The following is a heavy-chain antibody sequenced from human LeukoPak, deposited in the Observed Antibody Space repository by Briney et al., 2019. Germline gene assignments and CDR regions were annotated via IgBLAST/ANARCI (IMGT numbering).Heavy chain of an antibody. CDR2: IYTSGST. Sequence: SETLSLTCTVSGGSISSYYWSWIRQPAGKGLEWIGRIYTSGSTNYNPSLKSRVTMSVDTSKNQFSLKLSSVTAADTAVYYCARDLGTGARVKNSGYDLMTYYYYGMDVWGQGTTVTVSS. V-gene: IGHV4-4*07. J-gene: IGHJ6*02. D-gene: IGHD5-12*01. CDR3: ARDLGTGARVKNSGYDLMTYYYYGMDV. CDR1: GGSISSYY.